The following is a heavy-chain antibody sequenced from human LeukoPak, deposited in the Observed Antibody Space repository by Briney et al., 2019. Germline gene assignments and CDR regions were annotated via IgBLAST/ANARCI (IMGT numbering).Heavy chain of an antibody. CDR2: ISPSGSST. Sequence: ASVKLSCKAFGYTFTGYWMHWVRQAPGQGPEWMGVISPSGSSTIYAQKFKGRVTLTRDMSTSTDYLELSSLRSEDTAVYYCAREAGYYFDYWGQGTLVTVSS. J-gene: IGHJ4*02. CDR3: AREAGYYFDY. V-gene: IGHV1-46*01. D-gene: IGHD6-25*01. CDR1: GYTFTGYW.